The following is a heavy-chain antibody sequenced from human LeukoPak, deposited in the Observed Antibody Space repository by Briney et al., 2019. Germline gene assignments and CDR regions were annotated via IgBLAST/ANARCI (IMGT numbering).Heavy chain of an antibody. J-gene: IGHJ4*02. CDR1: GGSISSYY. V-gene: IGHV4-59*01. D-gene: IGHD6-13*01. CDR3: AREKTRGSSSRLDY. Sequence: SETLSLTCTVSGGSISSYYWSWIRQPPGKGLEWIGYIYYSGSTNYNPSLKGRVTISVDTSKNQFSLKLSSVTAADTAVYYCAREKTRGSSSRLDYWGQGTLVTVSS. CDR2: IYYSGST.